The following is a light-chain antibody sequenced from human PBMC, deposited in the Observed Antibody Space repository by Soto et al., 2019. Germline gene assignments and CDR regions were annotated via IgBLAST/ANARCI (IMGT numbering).Light chain of an antibody. CDR1: QSVSSY. CDR3: QQRSSWPPFT. Sequence: EIVLTQSPATLSLSPGERATLSCRASQSVSSYLAWYQQKPGRAPRLLIYDASNRATGIPARFSGSGSGTDFTLTISSLEPEDFAVYYCQQRSSWPPFTFGPGTKVDI. V-gene: IGKV3-11*01. CDR2: DAS. J-gene: IGKJ3*01.